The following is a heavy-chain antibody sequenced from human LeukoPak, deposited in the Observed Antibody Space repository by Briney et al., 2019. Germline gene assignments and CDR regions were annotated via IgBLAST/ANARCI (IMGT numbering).Heavy chain of an antibody. CDR3: ARDAFDI. CDR2: ISYDGSNK. Sequence: GRSLRLSCAASGFTFSSYGMHWVRQAPGKGLEWVSVISYDGSNKYYPDSVKGRFTISRDNSKNTLYLQMNSLRAEDTAVYYCARDAFDIWGQGTMVTVSS. J-gene: IGHJ3*02. V-gene: IGHV3-30*03. CDR1: GFTFSSYG.